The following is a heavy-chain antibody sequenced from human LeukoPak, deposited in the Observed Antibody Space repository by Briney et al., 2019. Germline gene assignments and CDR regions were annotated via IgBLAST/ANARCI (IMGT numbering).Heavy chain of an antibody. Sequence: SETLSLTCSVSGDSITGYYWGWIRQPPGKGLQWIGYIYYSGSTNYNPSLKGRVTISVDTSKNQFSLKLSSVTAADTAVYYCARATEGMALDYWGQGTLVTVSS. CDR3: ARATEGMALDY. J-gene: IGHJ4*02. D-gene: IGHD5-24*01. CDR2: IYYSGST. V-gene: IGHV4-59*01. CDR1: GDSITGYY.